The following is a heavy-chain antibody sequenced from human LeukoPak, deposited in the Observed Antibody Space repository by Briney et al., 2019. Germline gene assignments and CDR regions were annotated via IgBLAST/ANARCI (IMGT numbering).Heavy chain of an antibody. CDR3: ARAEAYYHSIH. V-gene: IGHV3-48*01. CDR2: ISSSSTM. CDR1: GFTFSGYC. Sequence: GGSLRLFCGASGFTFSGYCMKWVRQAPGKGPEWVSYISSSSTMYYADSVKGRFTISRDNAKNSLYLQMNSLRAEDTAVYYCARAEAYYHSIHWGQGTLVTVSS. D-gene: IGHD3-22*01. J-gene: IGHJ4*02.